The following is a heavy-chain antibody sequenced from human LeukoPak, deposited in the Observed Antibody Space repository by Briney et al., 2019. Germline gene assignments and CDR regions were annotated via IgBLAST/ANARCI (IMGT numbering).Heavy chain of an antibody. J-gene: IGHJ4*02. V-gene: IGHV3-23*01. Sequence: GGSLRLSCAASGFTFSSYAMSWVRQAPGKGLEWVSAMSADGGGTYIADSLKGRCTISRDNSKSTLSLQMNSLRAEDTAIYYCAKSSGASTYYFDYWGQGILVAVS. CDR3: AKSSGASTYYFDY. CDR1: GFTFSSYA. D-gene: IGHD2-15*01. CDR2: MSADGGGT.